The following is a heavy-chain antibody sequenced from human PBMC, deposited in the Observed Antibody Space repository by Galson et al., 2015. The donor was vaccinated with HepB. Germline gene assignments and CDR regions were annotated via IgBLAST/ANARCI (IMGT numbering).Heavy chain of an antibody. D-gene: IGHD1-26*01. CDR2: INQRGSET. CDR1: GFNSSIFW. CDR3: VRSSGGYFDS. V-gene: IGHV3-7*01. J-gene: IGHJ4*02. Sequence: SLRLSCAGSGFNSSIFWMSWVRQTPGKGLEWVANINQRGSETYYVDPVRGRFTISRDNTRNSLYLQMDSLRGDDTAVYYCVRSSGGYFDSWGLGALGTVSS.